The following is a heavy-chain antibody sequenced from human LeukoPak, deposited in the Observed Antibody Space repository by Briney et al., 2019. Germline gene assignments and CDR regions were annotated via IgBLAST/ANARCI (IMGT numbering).Heavy chain of an antibody. Sequence: PGGSLRLSCAASGFTFSSYAMSWVRQAPGKGLEWVSAISGSGGSTYYADSVKGRFTISRDNSKNTLYLQMNSLRAEDTAVYYCAKDSWEYDFWSGYPPMDVWGKGTTVTVSS. CDR2: ISGSGGST. V-gene: IGHV3-23*01. J-gene: IGHJ6*03. CDR3: AKDSWEYDFWSGYPPMDV. CDR1: GFTFSSYA. D-gene: IGHD3-3*01.